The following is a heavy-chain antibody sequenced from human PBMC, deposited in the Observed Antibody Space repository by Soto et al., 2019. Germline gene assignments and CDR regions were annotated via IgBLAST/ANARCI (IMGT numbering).Heavy chain of an antibody. V-gene: IGHV3-49*03. CDR2: IRSKAYGETT. D-gene: IGHD2-2*01. Sequence: LRLSCTGSGFTFGDYAMSWSRQAPGKGLEWVGVIRSKAYGETTDYAASVKGRFTILRDDSKSIAYLQMNRLQSEDTGVYYCTRYTYTSRYSYYGMDVWGHGTTVTVSS. CDR1: GFTFGDYA. J-gene: IGHJ6*02. CDR3: TRYTYTSRYSYYGMDV.